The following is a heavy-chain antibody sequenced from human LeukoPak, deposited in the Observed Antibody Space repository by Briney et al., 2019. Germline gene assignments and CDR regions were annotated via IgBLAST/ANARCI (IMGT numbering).Heavy chain of an antibody. CDR3: ARRGDGGRSFDY. CDR1: GFTFSSYA. Sequence: GGSLRLSCAASGFTFSSYAMSWVRQAPGEGLEWVSLIYGGGSTYYADSVKGRFTISRDNSKNTLYLQMNSLRAEDTAVYYCARRGDGGRSFDYWGQGTLVTVSS. J-gene: IGHJ4*02. V-gene: IGHV3-53*01. D-gene: IGHD4-23*01. CDR2: IYGGGST.